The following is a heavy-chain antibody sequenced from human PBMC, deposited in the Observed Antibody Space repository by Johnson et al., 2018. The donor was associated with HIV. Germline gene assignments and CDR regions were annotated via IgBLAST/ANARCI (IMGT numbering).Heavy chain of an antibody. J-gene: IGHJ3*01. D-gene: IGHD1-26*01. CDR1: GFIFDDYA. CDR3: ATKGSKWELIVEGFAV. Sequence: VQLVESGGGLVQPGRSLRLSCAASGFIFDDYAMHWVRQTPGKGLEWVSGISWNSGSIDYADSVKGRFTISRDKSKNTLYLQMGSLRAEDMAVYFCATKGSKWELIVEGFAVWGQGTMVTVSS. V-gene: IGHV3-9*03. CDR2: ISWNSGSI.